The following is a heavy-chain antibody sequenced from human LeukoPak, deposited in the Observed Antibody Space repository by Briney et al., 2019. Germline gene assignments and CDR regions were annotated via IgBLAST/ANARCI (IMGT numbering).Heavy chain of an antibody. J-gene: IGHJ4*02. D-gene: IGHD6-13*01. CDR2: ISGSGGST. V-gene: IGHV3-23*01. CDR1: GFTFSSYG. CDR3: ARRWSMTAFDY. Sequence: GGSLRLSCAASGFTFSSYGMSWVRQAPGKGLEWVSAISGSGGSTYYADSVKGRFAISRDNSKNTLYLQMNSLRAEDTAVYYCARRWSMTAFDYWGQGTLVTVSS.